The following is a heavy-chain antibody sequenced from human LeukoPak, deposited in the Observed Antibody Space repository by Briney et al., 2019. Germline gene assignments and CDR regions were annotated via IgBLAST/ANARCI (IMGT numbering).Heavy chain of an antibody. J-gene: IGHJ4*02. V-gene: IGHV3-30*02. CDR3: ARDPSFGGSGSRPFDY. Sequence: PGGSLRLSCAASGFTFSSYGMHWVRQAPGKGLEWVAFIRYDGSNKYYADSVKGRFTISRDNSKNTLYLQMNSLRAEDTAVYYCARDPSFGGSGSRPFDYWGQGTLVTVSS. D-gene: IGHD3-10*01. CDR2: IRYDGSNK. CDR1: GFTFSSYG.